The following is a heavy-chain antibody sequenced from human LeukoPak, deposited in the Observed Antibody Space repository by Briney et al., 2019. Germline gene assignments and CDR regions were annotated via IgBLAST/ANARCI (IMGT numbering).Heavy chain of an antibody. D-gene: IGHD3-10*01. CDR2: IYYSGST. Sequence: SETLSLTCTVSGGSISSYYWSWIRQPPGKGLEWIGYIYYSGSTNYNPSLKSRVTISVDTSKNQFSLKLSSVTAADTAVYYCARLGKYYGSIDYWGQGTLVTVSS. V-gene: IGHV4-59*12. CDR1: GGSISSYY. J-gene: IGHJ4*02. CDR3: ARLGKYYGSIDY.